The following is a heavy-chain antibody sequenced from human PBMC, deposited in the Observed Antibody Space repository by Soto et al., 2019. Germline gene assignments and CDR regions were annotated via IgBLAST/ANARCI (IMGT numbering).Heavy chain of an antibody. CDR2: ISAYNGNT. V-gene: IGHV1-18*04. D-gene: IGHD6-13*01. Sequence: ASVKVSCKASGYCFTSYGMIWVRQAPGQGLEWMGWISAYNGNTNYAQKLQGRVTMTTDTSTSTAYMELRSLRSDDTAVYYCARDRAGQQLVAAFDIWGKGTMVTVPS. J-gene: IGHJ3*02. CDR3: ARDRAGQQLVAAFDI. CDR1: GYCFTSYG.